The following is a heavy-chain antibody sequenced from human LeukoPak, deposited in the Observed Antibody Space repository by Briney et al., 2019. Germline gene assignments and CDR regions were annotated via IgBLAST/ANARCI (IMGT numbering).Heavy chain of an antibody. CDR1: GFTFSSYS. V-gene: IGHV3-48*02. J-gene: IGHJ4*02. CDR2: ISSSSSTI. CDR3: AREDPYSSGWSFDY. Sequence: GGSLRLSCAASGFTFSSYSMNWVRQAPGMGLEWVSYISSSSSTIYYADSVKGRFTISRDNAKNSLYLQMNSLRDEDTAVYYCAREDPYSSGWSFDYWGQGTLVTVSS. D-gene: IGHD6-19*01.